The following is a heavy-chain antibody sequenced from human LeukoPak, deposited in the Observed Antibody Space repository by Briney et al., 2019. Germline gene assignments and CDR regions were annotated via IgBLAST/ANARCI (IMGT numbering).Heavy chain of an antibody. CDR3: ARGTGIAVAGTFDY. J-gene: IGHJ4*02. Sequence: SQTLSLTCAISGDSVSSNSAAWNWIRQSPSRGLEWLGRTYYRSKWYNDYAVSVKSRITINPDTSKNQFSLQLSSVTPEDTAVYYCARGTGIAVAGTFDYWGQGTLVTVSS. CDR2: TYYRSKWYN. CDR1: GDSVSSNSAA. D-gene: IGHD6-19*01. V-gene: IGHV6-1*01.